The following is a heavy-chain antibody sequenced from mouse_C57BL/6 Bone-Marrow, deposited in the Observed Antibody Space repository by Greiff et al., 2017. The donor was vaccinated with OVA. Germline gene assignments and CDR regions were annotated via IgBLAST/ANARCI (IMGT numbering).Heavy chain of an antibody. CDR3: TRSDVCYCRYGFAY. Sequence: QVQLKQSGAELVRPGASVTLSCKASGYTFTDYEMHWVKQTPVHGLEWIGAIDPETGGTAYNQKFKGKAILTADKSSSTAYMELRSLTSEDSAVYYCTRSDVCYCRYGFAYWGQGTRVTVSA. CDR1: GYTFTDYE. J-gene: IGHJ3*01. V-gene: IGHV1-15*01. D-gene: IGHD2-14*01. CDR2: IDPETGGT.